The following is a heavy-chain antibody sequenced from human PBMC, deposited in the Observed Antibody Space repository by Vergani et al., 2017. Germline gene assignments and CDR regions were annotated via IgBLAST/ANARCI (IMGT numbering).Heavy chain of an antibody. CDR1: GGSFSGYY. CDR2: INHSGST. CDR3: ARESGEYSGYVKTSYYYDYMDG. V-gene: IGHV4-34*01. D-gene: IGHD5-12*01. Sequence: QVQLQQWGAGLLKPSETLSLTCAVYGGSFSGYYWSWIRQPPGKGLEWIGEINHSGSTNYNPSLKSRVTISVDTSKNQFSLKLSSVTAADTAVYYCARESGEYSGYVKTSYYYDYMDGWGKGTTVTVSS. J-gene: IGHJ6*03.